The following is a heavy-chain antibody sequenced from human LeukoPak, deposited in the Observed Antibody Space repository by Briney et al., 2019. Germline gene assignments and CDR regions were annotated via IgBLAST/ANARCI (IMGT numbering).Heavy chain of an antibody. CDR1: GYTFTNYH. Sequence: ASVNVSCKASGYTFTNYHIAWVRQAPGQGLEWMGWVSTNDGNTVYARRLQGRVTMTTDTSTSTAYMELRSLRSDDTAVYYCARVWGSGWPLYYYYYGMDVWGQGTTVTVSS. D-gene: IGHD6-19*01. V-gene: IGHV1-18*01. J-gene: IGHJ6*02. CDR2: VSTNDGNT. CDR3: ARVWGSGWPLYYYYYGMDV.